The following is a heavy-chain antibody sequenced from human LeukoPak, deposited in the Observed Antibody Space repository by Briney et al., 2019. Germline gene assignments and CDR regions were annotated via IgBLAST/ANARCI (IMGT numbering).Heavy chain of an antibody. CDR1: GFTFSNFW. CDR2: IKQDGSEK. D-gene: IGHD3-22*01. Sequence: GGSLRLSCTASGFTFSNFWMSWVRQAPGKGLDWVANIKQDGSEKNYVDSVKGRFTISRDNAKNSLYLQMNSLRAEDTAVYYCARARDSSGYYSAFDIWGQGTMVTVSS. V-gene: IGHV3-7*01. CDR3: ARARDSSGYYSAFDI. J-gene: IGHJ3*02.